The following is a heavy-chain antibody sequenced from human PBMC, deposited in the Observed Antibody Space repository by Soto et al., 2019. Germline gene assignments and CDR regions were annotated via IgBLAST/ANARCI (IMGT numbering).Heavy chain of an antibody. CDR3: ASRSAVIAAAGPLGMDV. D-gene: IGHD6-13*01. Sequence: EVQLVESGGGLVKPEGSLRLSCAASGFTFSSYSMNWVRQAPGKGLEWVSSISSSSSYIYYADSVKGRFTISRDNAKNSLYLQMNSLRAEDTAVYYCASRSAVIAAAGPLGMDVWGQGTTVTVSS. CDR2: ISSSSSYI. CDR1: GFTFSSYS. V-gene: IGHV3-21*01. J-gene: IGHJ6*02.